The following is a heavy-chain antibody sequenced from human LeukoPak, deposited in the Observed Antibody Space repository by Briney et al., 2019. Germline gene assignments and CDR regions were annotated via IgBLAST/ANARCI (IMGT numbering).Heavy chain of an antibody. CDR1: GFTFSSYG. Sequence: SGGSLRLSCAASGFTFSSYGMHWVRQAPGKGLEWVAFIRYDGSNKYYADSVKGRFTISRDNSKNTLYLQMNSLRAEDTAVYYCARVLGAAGTGDYWGQGTLVTVSS. D-gene: IGHD6-13*01. CDR2: IRYDGSNK. V-gene: IGHV3-30*02. CDR3: ARVLGAAGTGDY. J-gene: IGHJ4*02.